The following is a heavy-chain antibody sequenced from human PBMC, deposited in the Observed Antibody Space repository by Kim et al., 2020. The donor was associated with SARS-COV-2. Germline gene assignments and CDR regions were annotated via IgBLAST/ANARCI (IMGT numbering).Heavy chain of an antibody. J-gene: IGHJ4*02. Sequence: GGSLRLSCAASGFTFSNAWMSWVRQAPGKGLEWVGRIKSKTDGGTTDYAAPVKGRFTISRDDSKNTLYLQMNSLKTEDTAVYYCTTDLLRGVTTRFNFDYWGQGTLVTVSS. CDR2: IKSKTDGGTT. V-gene: IGHV3-15*01. CDR3: TTDLLRGVTTRFNFDY. D-gene: IGHD4-17*01. CDR1: GFTFSNAW.